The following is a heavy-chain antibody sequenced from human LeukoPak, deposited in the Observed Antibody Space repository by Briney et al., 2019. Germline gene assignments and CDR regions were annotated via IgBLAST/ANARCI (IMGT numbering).Heavy chain of an antibody. CDR1: GGSFSGYY. J-gene: IGHJ4*02. V-gene: IGHV4-34*01. CDR2: IEHSGST. CDR3: ARGGDYDDY. Sequence: ETLSLTCAVYGGSFSGYYWSWIRQPPGKGLEWIGEIEHSGSTNYNPSLKSRVTISVDTSKNQFSLKLSSVTAADTAVYYCARGGDYDDYWGQGTLVTVSS.